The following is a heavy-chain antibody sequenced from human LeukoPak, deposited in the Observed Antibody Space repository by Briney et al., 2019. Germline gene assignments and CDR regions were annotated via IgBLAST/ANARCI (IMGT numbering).Heavy chain of an antibody. CDR3: ARGDVVVVASTQFDY. V-gene: IGHV1-2*06. CDR2: INPNSGGT. D-gene: IGHD2-15*01. CDR1: GYTFTGYY. J-gene: IGHJ4*02. Sequence: ASVKVSCKASGYTFTGYYMHWVRQAPGQGLEWIGRINPNSGGTNYAQKFQGRVTMTRDTSITTAYMELSRLRSDDTAVYYWARGDVVVVASTQFDYWGQGTLVTVSS.